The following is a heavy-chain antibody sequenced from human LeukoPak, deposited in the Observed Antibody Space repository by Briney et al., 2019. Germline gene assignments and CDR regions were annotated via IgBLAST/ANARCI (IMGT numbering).Heavy chain of an antibody. CDR1: GFPFSDAW. CDR2: VRSKADGGAT. J-gene: IGHJ4*02. Sequence: GGSLRLSCAVSGFPFSDAWMSWVRQAPGKGLEWVGRVRSKADGGATDYAAPVKGRSTIWRDDSRNTLYLQMSSLRTEDTAVYYCTRRQKAPGYNDYRTGFDYWGQGTLVTVSS. D-gene: IGHD3-9*01. CDR3: TRRQKAPGYNDYRTGFDY. V-gene: IGHV3-15*01.